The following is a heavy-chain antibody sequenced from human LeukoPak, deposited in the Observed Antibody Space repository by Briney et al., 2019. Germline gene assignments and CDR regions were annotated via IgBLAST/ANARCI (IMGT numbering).Heavy chain of an antibody. Sequence: RGESLKISCQGSGYSFTTYWIGWVCQMPGKGLEWLGIIYPSDSDTRYSPSFQGQVTISADKSISTAYLQWSSLKASDTAMYYCARPGPAFGVEAFDIWGQGTMVTVSS. CDR2: IYPSDSDT. CDR1: GYSFTTYW. D-gene: IGHD3-3*01. J-gene: IGHJ3*02. CDR3: ARPGPAFGVEAFDI. V-gene: IGHV5-51*01.